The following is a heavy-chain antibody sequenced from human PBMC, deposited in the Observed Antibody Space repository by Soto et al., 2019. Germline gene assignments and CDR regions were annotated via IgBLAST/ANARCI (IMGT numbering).Heavy chain of an antibody. CDR2: ISYDGSNK. Sequence: VGSLRLSCAASGFTFSSYAMHWVRQAPGKGLEWVAVISYDGSNKYYADSVKGRFTISRDNSKNTLYLQMNSLRAEDTAVYYCARDIAASRDFGYWGQGTLVTAPQ. CDR3: ARDIAASRDFGY. V-gene: IGHV3-30-3*01. J-gene: IGHJ4*02. D-gene: IGHD2-15*01. CDR1: GFTFSSYA.